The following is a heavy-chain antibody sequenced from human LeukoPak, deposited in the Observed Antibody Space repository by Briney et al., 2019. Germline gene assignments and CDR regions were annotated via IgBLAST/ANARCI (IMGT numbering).Heavy chain of an antibody. CDR3: ARGPSGYHNT. J-gene: IGHJ4*02. CDR1: GFTFSNYA. D-gene: IGHD5-12*01. Sequence: GGSLRLSCAASGFTFSNYAMRWVRQAPGKGLEWVSGISGSGDSTYYADSVKGRFTISRDNSKNTLYLQMNSLRAEDTAVYYCARGPSGYHNTGGQGTLVTVSS. V-gene: IGHV3-23*01. CDR2: ISGSGDST.